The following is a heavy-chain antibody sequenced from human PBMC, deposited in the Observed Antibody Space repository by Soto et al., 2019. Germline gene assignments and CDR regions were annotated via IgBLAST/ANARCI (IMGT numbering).Heavy chain of an antibody. CDR2: ISGSGGST. V-gene: IGHV3-23*01. CDR1: GFTFSSYA. CDR3: AKDEHLYAFDI. J-gene: IGHJ3*02. Sequence: GGSLRLSCAASGFTFSSYAMSWVRQAPGKGLEWVSAISGSGGSTYYADSVKGRFTISRDKSKNKLYLQMNSLSAEDRAVYYCAKDEHLYAFDIWGQGTMVTVSS.